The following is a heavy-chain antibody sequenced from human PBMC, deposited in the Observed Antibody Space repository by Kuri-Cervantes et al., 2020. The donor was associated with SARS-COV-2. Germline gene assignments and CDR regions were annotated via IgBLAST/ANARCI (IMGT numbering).Heavy chain of an antibody. Sequence: GESLKISFKGSGYSFSSYWIAWVRQMPGKGLEGMGIIYPGDSDTRYSPSLQGQGTISADKCTSAAYLQWTSLKAADNGMYYCGRGNGALGFDHWGQGTLVTVSS. D-gene: IGHD2-8*01. CDR1: GYSFSSYW. CDR2: IYPGDSDT. V-gene: IGHV5-51*01. CDR3: GRGNGALGFDH. J-gene: IGHJ4*02.